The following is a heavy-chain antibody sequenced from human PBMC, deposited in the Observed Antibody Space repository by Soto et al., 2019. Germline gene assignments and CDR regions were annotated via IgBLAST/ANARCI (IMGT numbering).Heavy chain of an antibody. J-gene: IGHJ4*02. Sequence: TGGSLRLSCVVSGFSFSDSAIHWVRQASGKGLEWVGRTRSKTQSYATEFAASVKGRFTISRDESKKTVYLHMSSLKTEDTAVYYCTRHTVDYWGQGTPVTV. D-gene: IGHD4-4*01. CDR2: TRSKTQSYAT. V-gene: IGHV3-73*01. CDR1: GFSFSDSA. CDR3: TRHTVDY.